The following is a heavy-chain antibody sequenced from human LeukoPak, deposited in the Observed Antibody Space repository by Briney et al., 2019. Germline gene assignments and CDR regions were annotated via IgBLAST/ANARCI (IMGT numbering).Heavy chain of an antibody. CDR1: GFTFSNYG. D-gene: IGHD3-10*01. V-gene: IGHV3-23*01. CDR2: ISGSGHGT. CDR3: ARDLDPYGSGSSFDY. Sequence: GGSLRLSCAASGFTFSNYGMAWVRPVPGKGLEWVSAISGSGHGTYYTDSVKGRFTISRDNSKNTLSLQMNSLRAEDTAVYYCARDLDPYGSGSSFDYWGQGTLVTVSS. J-gene: IGHJ4*02.